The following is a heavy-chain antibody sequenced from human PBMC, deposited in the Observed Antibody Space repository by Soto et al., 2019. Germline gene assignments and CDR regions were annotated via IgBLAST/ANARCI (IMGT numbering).Heavy chain of an antibody. CDR1: GGTFSSYA. CDR2: ISPIFGTA. V-gene: IGHV1-69*06. Sequence: QVQLVQSGAEVKKPGSSVKVSCKASGGTFSSYAISWVRQAPGQGLEWMGGISPIFGTANYAQKFQGRVTITADKSTSTDYMELRSLRADDPAVYYCARAGGYCSGGSCSAYWGQGTLVTVSS. J-gene: IGHJ4*02. CDR3: ARAGGYCSGGSCSAY. D-gene: IGHD2-15*01.